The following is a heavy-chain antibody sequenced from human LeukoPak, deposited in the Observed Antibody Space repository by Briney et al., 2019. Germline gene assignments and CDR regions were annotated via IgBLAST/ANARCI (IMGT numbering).Heavy chain of an antibody. CDR1: GGSFSGYY. J-gene: IGHJ4*02. CDR2: INHSGST. Sequence: SETLFLTCAVYGGSFSGYYWSWIRQPPGKGLEWIGEINHSGSTNYNPSLKSRVTISVDTSKNQFSLKLSSVTAADTAVYYCARDSDYVWGSYRSPDYWGRGTLVTVSS. D-gene: IGHD3-16*02. V-gene: IGHV4-34*01. CDR3: ARDSDYVWGSYRSPDY.